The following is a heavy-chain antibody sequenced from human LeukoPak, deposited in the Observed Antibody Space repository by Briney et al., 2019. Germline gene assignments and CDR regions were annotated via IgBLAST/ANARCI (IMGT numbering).Heavy chain of an antibody. D-gene: IGHD6-13*01. Sequence: NASETLSLTCAVYGGSFNGYYWSWIRQPPGKGLEWIGEINHSGSTNYNPSLKSRVTISVDTSKNQFSLKLSSVTAADTAVYYCARGGFNIAAADPFRYGMDVWGQGTTVTVSS. J-gene: IGHJ6*02. V-gene: IGHV4-34*01. CDR2: INHSGST. CDR1: GGSFNGYY. CDR3: ARGGFNIAAADPFRYGMDV.